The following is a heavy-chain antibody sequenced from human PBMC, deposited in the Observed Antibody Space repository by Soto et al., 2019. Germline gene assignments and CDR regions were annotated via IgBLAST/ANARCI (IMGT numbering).Heavy chain of an antibody. Sequence: GWSLRLSCSASGFTFSSYGMHWVRQAPGKGLEWVAVIWYDGSNKYYADSVKGRFTISRDNSKNTLYLQMNSLRAEDTAVYYCARDPYSSSYLYYYSGMDVWGQGPTVTVSS. CDR3: ARDPYSSSYLYYYSGMDV. J-gene: IGHJ6*02. D-gene: IGHD6-6*01. V-gene: IGHV3-33*01. CDR1: GFTFSSYG. CDR2: IWYDGSNK.